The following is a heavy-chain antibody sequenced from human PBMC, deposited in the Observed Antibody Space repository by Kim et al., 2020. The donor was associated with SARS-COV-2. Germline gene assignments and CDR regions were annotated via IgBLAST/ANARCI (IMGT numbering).Heavy chain of an antibody. CDR2: ITAGGGST. CDR1: GFTLRNYA. D-gene: IGHD3-10*01. V-gene: IGHV3-23*01. J-gene: IGHJ5*02. CDR3: TKDRFITESGSDNWFDP. Sequence: GGSLRLSCAASGFTLRNYAMSWVRQAPGKGLEWVSLITAGGGSTYYADSVKGRVTISRDNSKNTVYLQIHSLRAEDTATYYCTKDRFITESGSDNWFDPWGQGTRLTVSS.